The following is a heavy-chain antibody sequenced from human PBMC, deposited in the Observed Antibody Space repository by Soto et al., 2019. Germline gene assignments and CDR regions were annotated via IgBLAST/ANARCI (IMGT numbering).Heavy chain of an antibody. CDR3: AKGSYSGYDFGAFDI. J-gene: IGHJ3*02. Sequence: PGGSLRLSCAASGFTFSSYGIHWVRQAPGKGLEWVAVILYDGSNKYYADSVKGRFTISRDNSKNTLYLQMNCLRAEDTAVFYCAKGSYSGYDFGAFDIWGQGTMVTVS. CDR2: ILYDGSNK. CDR1: GFTFSSYG. V-gene: IGHV3-30*18. D-gene: IGHD5-12*01.